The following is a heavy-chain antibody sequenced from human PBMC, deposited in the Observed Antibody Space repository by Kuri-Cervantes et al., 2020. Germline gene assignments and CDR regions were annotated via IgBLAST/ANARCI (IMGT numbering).Heavy chain of an antibody. CDR3: ARVGPNDYVWGTYRT. D-gene: IGHD3-16*02. V-gene: IGHV4-31*01. Sequence: SETLSLTCTVSGGSISSGGYYWSWIRQHPGKGLEWIGYIYYSGSTYYNPSLKSLVTISVDTSKNQFSLKLSSVTAADTAVYYCARVGPNDYVWGTYRTWGQGTLVTVSS. J-gene: IGHJ5*02. CDR1: GGSISSGGYY. CDR2: IYYSGST.